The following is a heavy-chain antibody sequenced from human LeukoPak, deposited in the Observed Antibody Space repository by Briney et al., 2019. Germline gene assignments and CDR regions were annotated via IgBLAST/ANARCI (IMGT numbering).Heavy chain of an antibody. CDR1: GFTFSTYS. CDR3: AREEESFDY. CDR2: ISSSSSYI. Sequence: GGSLRLSCAASGFTFSTYSMNWVRQAPGKGLEWVSSISSSSSYIYYADSVKGRFTISRDNAKNSLFLQMNNLRAEDTAVYYCAREEESFDYWGQGTLVTVSP. V-gene: IGHV3-21*01. J-gene: IGHJ4*02.